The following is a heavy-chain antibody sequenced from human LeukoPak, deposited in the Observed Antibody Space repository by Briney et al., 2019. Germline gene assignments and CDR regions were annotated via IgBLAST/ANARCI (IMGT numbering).Heavy chain of an antibody. CDR2: ISAYNGNT. Sequence: ASVKVSCKASGYTFTSYGISWVRQAPGQGLERMGWISAYNGNTNYAQKLQGRVTMTTDTSTSTAYTELRSLRSDDTAVYYCARENIEDYYGSGSYFYGMDVWGQGTTATVSS. CDR1: GYTFTSYG. CDR3: ARENIEDYYGSGSYFYGMDV. V-gene: IGHV1-18*01. D-gene: IGHD3-10*01. J-gene: IGHJ6*02.